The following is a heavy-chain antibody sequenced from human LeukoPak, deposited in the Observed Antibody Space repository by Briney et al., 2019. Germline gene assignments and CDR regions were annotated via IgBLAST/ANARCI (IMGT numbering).Heavy chain of an antibody. V-gene: IGHV3-49*04. D-gene: IGHD3-22*01. CDR1: GLTFGDNA. CDR2: IRNKGNGGTT. Sequence: GGSLRLSCTTSGLTFGDNAMNWVRQAPGKGLEWVGFIRNKGNGGTTEYAASVKGRFTISRDDSESITYLQMNSLRTEDTAVYYCTTGSYHESSGYRFDYWGQGTLVTVSS. J-gene: IGHJ4*02. CDR3: TTGSYHESSGYRFDY.